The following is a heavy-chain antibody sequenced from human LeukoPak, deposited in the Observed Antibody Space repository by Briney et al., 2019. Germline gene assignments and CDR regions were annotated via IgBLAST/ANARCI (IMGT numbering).Heavy chain of an antibody. J-gene: IGHJ6*03. Sequence: NASETLSLTCAVYGGSFSNYYWSWIRQPPGKGLEWIGEINDSGRTNYNPSLMSRVTVSVDTSKNQFPLRLTSVTATDTAVYYCARRWNYGRNYYIDVWGNGATVSVSS. CDR1: GGSFSNYY. D-gene: IGHD1-7*01. CDR3: ARRWNYGRNYYIDV. V-gene: IGHV4-34*01. CDR2: INDSGRT.